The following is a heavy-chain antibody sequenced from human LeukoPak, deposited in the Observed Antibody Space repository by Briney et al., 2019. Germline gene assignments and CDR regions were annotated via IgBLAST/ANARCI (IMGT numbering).Heavy chain of an antibody. Sequence: GGSLRLSCAASGFRISGYVMHWVRQAPGKGPESVSAISPDGNTYYANSVKVRFTISGDNSQNTLYLQMGSLTVDDMAVYYCARENPQGGSEYWGQGTLVTVSS. J-gene: IGHJ4*02. CDR1: GFRISGYV. D-gene: IGHD5-12*01. CDR2: ISPDGNT. CDR3: ARENPQGGSEY. V-gene: IGHV3-64*01.